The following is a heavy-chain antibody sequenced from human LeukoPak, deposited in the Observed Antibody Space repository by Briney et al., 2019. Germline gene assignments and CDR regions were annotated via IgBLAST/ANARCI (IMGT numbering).Heavy chain of an antibody. CDR2: VSDNGDTT. V-gene: IGHV3-23*01. D-gene: IGHD6-19*01. CDR3: AKGAVAADFDY. J-gene: IGHJ4*02. CDR1: GFTLSSYA. Sequence: PGGSLRLSCAASGFTLSSYAMSWVRQAPGKGLEWVSGVSDNGDTTYYADSVKGRFTISRDNSKNTLYLQMNSLRAEDTAVYYCAKGAVAADFDYWGQGTLVTVSS.